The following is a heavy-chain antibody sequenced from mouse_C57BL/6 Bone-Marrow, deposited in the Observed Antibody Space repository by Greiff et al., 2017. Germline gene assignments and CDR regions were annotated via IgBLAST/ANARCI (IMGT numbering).Heavy chain of an antibody. J-gene: IGHJ4*01. Sequence: EVQLVESGPVLVKPGPSVKISCKASGFTFTDYYMHWVKQSHGKSLEWIGLVYPYNGGTSYNQKFKGKATLTVDTSSSTAYMELNSLTSEVSAFYYGASLYTHAAPIHCWCQRTSATVSS. CDR1: GFTFTDYY. V-gene: IGHV1-36*01. D-gene: IGHD1-3*01. CDR2: VYPYNGGT. CDR3: ASLYTHAAPIHC.